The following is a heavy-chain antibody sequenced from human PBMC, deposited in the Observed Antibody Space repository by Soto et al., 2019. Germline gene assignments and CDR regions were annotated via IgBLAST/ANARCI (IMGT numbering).Heavy chain of an antibody. J-gene: IGHJ6*02. Sequence: ASVKVSCKASGGTFSSYAISWVRQAPGQGLEWMGGIIPIFGTANYAQKFQGRVTITADESTSTAYMELSSLRSEDTAVYYCARDLESVYGDYKIGGSYYYYGMDVWGQGTTVTVSS. CDR3: ARDLESVYGDYKIGGSYYYYGMDV. CDR1: GGTFSSYA. V-gene: IGHV1-69*13. D-gene: IGHD4-17*01. CDR2: IIPIFGTA.